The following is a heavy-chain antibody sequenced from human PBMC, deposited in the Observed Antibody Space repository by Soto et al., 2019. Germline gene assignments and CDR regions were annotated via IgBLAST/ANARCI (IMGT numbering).Heavy chain of an antibody. CDR3: ARGRYCSGGSCDNDYYYYYGMDV. V-gene: IGHV3-33*08. J-gene: IGHJ6*02. Sequence: GGSLRLSCAASGFTFSSYGMHWVRQAPGKGLEWVAVIWYDGSNKYYADSVKGRFTISRDNSKNTLYLQMNSLRAEDTAVYYCARGRYCSGGSCDNDYYYYYGMDVWGQGTTVTVSS. D-gene: IGHD2-15*01. CDR1: GFTFSSYG. CDR2: IWYDGSNK.